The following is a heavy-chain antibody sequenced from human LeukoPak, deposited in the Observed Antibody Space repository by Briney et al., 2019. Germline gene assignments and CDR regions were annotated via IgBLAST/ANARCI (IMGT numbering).Heavy chain of an antibody. V-gene: IGHV3-23*01. CDR2: ISGGGGST. CDR3: ASLKYYYDSSGYYGDY. J-gene: IGHJ4*02. D-gene: IGHD3-22*01. Sequence: GGSLRLSCAASGFTFTNYAMSWVRQAPGKGLEWVSGISGGGGSTYYADSVKGRFTISKDNSKNTLYLQMNSLRAEDTAVYYCASLKYYYDSSGYYGDYWGQGTLVTVSS. CDR1: GFTFTNYA.